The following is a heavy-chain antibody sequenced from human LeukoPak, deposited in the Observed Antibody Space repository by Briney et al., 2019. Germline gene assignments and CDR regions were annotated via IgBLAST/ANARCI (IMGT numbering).Heavy chain of an antibody. CDR3: ARDGGEGYDYGDYGEGYFDY. D-gene: IGHD4-17*01. V-gene: IGHV3-20*04. CDR1: GFTFSSYW. CDR2: INWNGGST. Sequence: GGSLRLSCAASGFTFSSYWMSWVRQAPGKGLEWVSGINWNGGSTGYADSVKGRFTISRDNAKNSLYLQMNSLRAEDTALYYCARDGGEGYDYGDYGEGYFDYWGQGTLVTVSS. J-gene: IGHJ4*02.